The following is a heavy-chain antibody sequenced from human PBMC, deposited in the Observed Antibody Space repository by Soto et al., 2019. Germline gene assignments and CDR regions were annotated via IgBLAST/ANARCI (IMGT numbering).Heavy chain of an antibody. CDR2: VYHTGDT. CDR3: AREIVTAGGNNYFDP. CDR1: GGTVASSHW. V-gene: IGHV4-4*02. Sequence: SETLSLTCGVSGGTVASSHWWSWVRQSPGGGLEWIGNVYHTGDTNLNPSLQSRVTISVDKSNNQFSLGLNSLTAADTAVYFCAREIVTAGGNNYFDPWGPGXLVTVYS. D-gene: IGHD2-21*02. J-gene: IGHJ5*02.